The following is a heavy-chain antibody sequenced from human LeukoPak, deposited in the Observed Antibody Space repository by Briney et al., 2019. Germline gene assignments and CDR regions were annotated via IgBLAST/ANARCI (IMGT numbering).Heavy chain of an antibody. CDR1: GFTFSSYA. CDR2: ISGSGGSI. D-gene: IGHD2-15*01. Sequence: PGGSLRLSCAVSGFTFSSYAMSWVRQAPGKGLEWVSAISGSGGSIYYADSVKGRFTISRDNSKNTLYLQMNSLRAEDTAVYYCAKRRGSPYYFDYWGQGTLVTVSS. CDR3: AKRRGSPYYFDY. V-gene: IGHV3-23*01. J-gene: IGHJ4*02.